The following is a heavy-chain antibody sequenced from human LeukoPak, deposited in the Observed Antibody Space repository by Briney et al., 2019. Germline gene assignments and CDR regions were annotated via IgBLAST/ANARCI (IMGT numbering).Heavy chain of an antibody. J-gene: IGHJ3*02. CDR1: GGSFSGYY. CDR3: ARMRPRALVHDAFDI. D-gene: IGHD3-10*01. V-gene: IGHV4-34*01. Sequence: SETLSLTCAVYGGSFSGYYWSWIRQPPGKGLEWIGEINHSGSTNYNPSLKSRVTISVDTSKNQFSLKLSSVTAADTAVYYCARMRPRALVHDAFDIWGQGTMVTVSS. CDR2: INHSGST.